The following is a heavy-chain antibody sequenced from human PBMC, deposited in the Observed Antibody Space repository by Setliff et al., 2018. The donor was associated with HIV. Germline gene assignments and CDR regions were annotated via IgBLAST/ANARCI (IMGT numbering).Heavy chain of an antibody. V-gene: IGHV5-51*01. CDR2: IYPGDSDT. CDR3: ARSNRGYDSRGFYRENWFDP. Sequence: PGESLKISCKASGYRFTSYRIAWVRQMPGKGLEWMGIIYPGDSDTRYSPSFQGQVTISVDKSLDSAYLQWNTLKASDTAMYYCARSNRGYDSRGFYRENWFDPWGQGTQVTVS. D-gene: IGHD3-22*01. CDR1: GYRFTSYR. J-gene: IGHJ5*02.